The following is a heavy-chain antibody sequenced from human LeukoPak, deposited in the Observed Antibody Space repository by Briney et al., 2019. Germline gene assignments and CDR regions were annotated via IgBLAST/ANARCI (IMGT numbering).Heavy chain of an antibody. Sequence: GESLKISCKGSGYTFPYYWIAWVRQMPGKGLEWMGIIYPDDSDTRYSPSFQGLVTISSDKSITTAYLQWSSLKASDAAMYYCARLRSSSWYTVDYWGQGTLFTVSS. J-gene: IGHJ4*02. V-gene: IGHV5-51*01. CDR1: GYTFPYYW. D-gene: IGHD6-13*01. CDR3: ARLRSSSWYTVDY. CDR2: IYPDDSDT.